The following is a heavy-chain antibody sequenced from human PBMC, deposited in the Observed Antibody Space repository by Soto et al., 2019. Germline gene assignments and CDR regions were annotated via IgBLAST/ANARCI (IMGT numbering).Heavy chain of an antibody. J-gene: IGHJ4*02. V-gene: IGHV2-26*03. CDR2: IFANDET. Sequence: GAGPTLGNPADPRTLTCSITGFSLSDVRLGVGWIRQPPGKALEWLAHIFANDETTYSTSLKTRLSISRDTSKSQVVLTMTNVDPEDTGTYYCARMRAYGPYFDLFDNWGQGALVTVSS. CDR3: ARMRAYGPYFDLFDN. CDR1: GFSLSDVRLG. D-gene: IGHD3-10*01.